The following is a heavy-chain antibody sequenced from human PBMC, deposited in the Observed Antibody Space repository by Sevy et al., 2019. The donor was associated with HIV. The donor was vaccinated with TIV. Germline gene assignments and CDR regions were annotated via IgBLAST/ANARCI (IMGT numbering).Heavy chain of an antibody. CDR3: AASTLVRGVIWYYYGMDV. CDR2: ISGSGGST. J-gene: IGHJ6*02. V-gene: IGHV3-23*01. Sequence: GRSLRLSCAASGFTFSSYAMSWVRQAPGKGLEWVSAISGSGGSTYYADSVKGRFTISRDNSKNTLYLQMNSLRAEDTAVYYCAASTLVRGVIWYYYGMDVLGQGTTVTVSS. CDR1: GFTFSSYA. D-gene: IGHD3-10*01.